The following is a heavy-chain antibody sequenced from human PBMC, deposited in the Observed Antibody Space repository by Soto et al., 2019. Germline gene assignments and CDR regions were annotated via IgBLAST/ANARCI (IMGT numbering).Heavy chain of an antibody. CDR1: GFTFTSSA. Sequence: SVKVSCKASGFTFTSSAVQWVRQARGQRLEWIGWIVVGSGNTNYAQKIQERVTITRDMSTSTAYMELSSLRSEDTAVYYCAAIVDGYGSDIWGQETTLTVSS. CDR3: AAIVDGYGSDI. J-gene: IGHJ6*02. D-gene: IGHD5-12*01. V-gene: IGHV1-58*01. CDR2: IVVGSGNT.